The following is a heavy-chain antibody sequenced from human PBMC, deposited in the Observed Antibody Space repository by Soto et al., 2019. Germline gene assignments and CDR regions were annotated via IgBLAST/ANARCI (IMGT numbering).Heavy chain of an antibody. V-gene: IGHV3-11*06. J-gene: IGHJ4*02. CDR3: ARDRAPGAAYYFDY. Sequence: PGGSLRLSCAASGFTFSDYYMSWIRQAPGKGLEWVSYISSSSSYTNYADSVKGRFTISRDNAKNSLYLQMNSLRAEDTAVYYCARDRAPGAAYYFDYWGQGTLVTVS. CDR1: GFTFSDYY. D-gene: IGHD1-26*01. CDR2: ISSSSSYT.